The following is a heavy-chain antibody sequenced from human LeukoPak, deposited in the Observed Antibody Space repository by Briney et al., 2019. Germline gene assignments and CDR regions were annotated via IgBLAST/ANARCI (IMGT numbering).Heavy chain of an antibody. J-gene: IGHJ2*01. CDR2: INPNSGSA. Sequence: ASAKVSCKASGYSFTTYYVHWVRQAPGQGLEWMGMINPNSGSARFAQKFQGRVTMTRDKSSSTVYMELSSLTSDDTAFYFCARDAGVAVGFFDLWGRGTLVTVSS. D-gene: IGHD6-19*01. CDR3: ARDAGVAVGFFDL. V-gene: IGHV1-46*01. CDR1: GYSFTTYY.